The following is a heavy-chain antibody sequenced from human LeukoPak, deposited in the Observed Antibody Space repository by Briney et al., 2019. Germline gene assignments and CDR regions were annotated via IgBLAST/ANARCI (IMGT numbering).Heavy chain of an antibody. CDR3: ARVSGSYFDLDY. Sequence: GGSLRLSCAASGFTFSSYEMNWVRQAPGKGLEWVSYISSSGSTIYYADSVKGRFTISRDNAKNSLYLQMNSLRAEDTAVYYCARVSGSYFDLDYWGQGTLVTVSS. J-gene: IGHJ4*02. CDR2: ISSSGSTI. D-gene: IGHD1-26*01. V-gene: IGHV3-48*03. CDR1: GFTFSSYE.